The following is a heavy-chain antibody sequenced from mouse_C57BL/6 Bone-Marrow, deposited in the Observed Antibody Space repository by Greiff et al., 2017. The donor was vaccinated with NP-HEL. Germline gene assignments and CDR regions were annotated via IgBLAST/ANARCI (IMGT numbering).Heavy chain of an antibody. J-gene: IGHJ2*01. CDR3: TRFYYYFDY. CDR2: LSSGGDYI. Sequence: EVKLVESGEGLVKPGGSLKLSCAASGFTFSSYAMSWVRQTPEKRLEWVAYLSSGGDYIYYADTVKGRFTISRDNARNTLYMQMSSLKSEDTAMYYCTRFYYYFDYWGQGTTLTVSS. CDR1: GFTFSSYA. V-gene: IGHV5-9-1*02. D-gene: IGHD2-3*01.